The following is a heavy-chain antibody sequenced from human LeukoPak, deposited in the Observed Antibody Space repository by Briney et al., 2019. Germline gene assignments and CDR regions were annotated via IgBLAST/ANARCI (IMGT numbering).Heavy chain of an antibody. CDR1: GYSFTSYW. CDR3: ARDCRVYCGGDDGMDV. D-gene: IGHD2-21*01. Sequence: GESLKISCKGSGYSFTSYWIGWVRQMPGKGLEWMGIIYPGDSDTRYSPSFQGQVTISADKSISTAYLQWSSLKASDTAMYYCARDCRVYCGGDDGMDVWGQGTTVTVSS. CDR2: IYPGDSDT. V-gene: IGHV5-51*01. J-gene: IGHJ6*02.